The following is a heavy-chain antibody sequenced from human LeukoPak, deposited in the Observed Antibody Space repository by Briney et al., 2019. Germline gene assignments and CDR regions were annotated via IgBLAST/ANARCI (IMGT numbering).Heavy chain of an antibody. CDR3: ARSEDSRMIGDH. CDR2: ISNTGNI. J-gene: IGHJ4*02. CDR1: GFTFSSYG. Sequence: GGSLRLSCAASGFTFSSYGMNWVRQAPGKGLEWLSYISNTGNIHYAQSVKGRFTISRDNAKSSLYLQMDGLRAEDRAVYYCARSEDSRMIGDHWGQGILVTVAS. V-gene: IGHV3-48*01. D-gene: IGHD3-10*02.